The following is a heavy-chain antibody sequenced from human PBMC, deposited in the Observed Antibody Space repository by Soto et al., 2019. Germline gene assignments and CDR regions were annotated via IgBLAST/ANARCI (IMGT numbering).Heavy chain of an antibody. D-gene: IGHD5-12*01. J-gene: IGHJ5*02. CDR2: ISYDGSNK. Sequence: QVQLVESGGGVVQPGRSLRLSCAASGFTFSSYAMHWVRQAPGKGLEWVAVISYDGSNKYYADSVKGRFTISRDNSKNTLYMQMNSLRAEDTAVYYCAREHGDGYNYIPGWFDPWGQGTLVTVSS. V-gene: IGHV3-30-3*01. CDR1: GFTFSSYA. CDR3: AREHGDGYNYIPGWFDP.